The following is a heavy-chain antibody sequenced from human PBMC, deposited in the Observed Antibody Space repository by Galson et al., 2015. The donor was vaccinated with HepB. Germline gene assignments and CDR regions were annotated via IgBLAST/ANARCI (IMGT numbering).Heavy chain of an antibody. Sequence: SLRLSCAASGFTFSDFAMVWVRQAPGVGLEWVSTCGSGNIKYYADSVKGRFTISRDNSRNTLYLQMNSLRAEDTAVYYCAKWRLAELWFDPWGQGTLVTVSS. D-gene: IGHD1-14*01. CDR2: CGSGNIK. J-gene: IGHJ5*02. CDR1: GFTFSDFA. V-gene: IGHV3-23*01. CDR3: AKWRLAELWFDP.